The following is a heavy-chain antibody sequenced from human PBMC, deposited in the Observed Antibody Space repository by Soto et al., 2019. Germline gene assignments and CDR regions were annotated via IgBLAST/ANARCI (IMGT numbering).Heavy chain of an antibody. CDR1: GYTLTELS. D-gene: IGHD2-2*01. CDR2: FDPEDGET. Sequence: ASVKVSCKVSGYTLTELSMHWVRQAPGKGLEWMGGFDPEDGETIYAQKFQGRVTMTEDTSTDTAYMELSSLRSEDTAVYYCATVEGYCSSTSCYNWFDPWGQGXLVTVSS. V-gene: IGHV1-24*01. CDR3: ATVEGYCSSTSCYNWFDP. J-gene: IGHJ5*02.